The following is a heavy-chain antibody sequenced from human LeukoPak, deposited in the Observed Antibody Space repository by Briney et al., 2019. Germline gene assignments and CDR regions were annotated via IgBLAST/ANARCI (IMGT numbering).Heavy chain of an antibody. D-gene: IGHD4-17*01. CDR2: IYYSGST. Sequence: SETLSLTCTVSGASISTSAYYWGWIRQPPGKGLDWIGNIYYSGSTYYNPSLKSRVTISVDSSKNQFSLKLSSVTAADTAVYYCARGGYGDFHFDYWGQGTLVTVSS. CDR1: GASISTSAYY. J-gene: IGHJ4*02. CDR3: ARGGYGDFHFDY. V-gene: IGHV4-39*07.